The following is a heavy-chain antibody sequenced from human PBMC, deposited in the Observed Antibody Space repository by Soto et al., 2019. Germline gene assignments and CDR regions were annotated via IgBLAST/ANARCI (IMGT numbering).Heavy chain of an antibody. CDR2: FGPGKGET. CDR1: DYSLTEIS. CDR3: APVHTRVPGFDC. D-gene: IGHD3-10*01. Sequence: QVELVQSGAEVKKPGASVKVSCKVTDYSLTEISIHWVRQVPGKGLEWVGGFGPGKGETNYAQEFRGRVTMTDDTSKDTSYMELSSLKSADTAIYFCAPVHTRVPGFDCWGQGTLVVVSP. J-gene: IGHJ4*02. V-gene: IGHV1-24*01.